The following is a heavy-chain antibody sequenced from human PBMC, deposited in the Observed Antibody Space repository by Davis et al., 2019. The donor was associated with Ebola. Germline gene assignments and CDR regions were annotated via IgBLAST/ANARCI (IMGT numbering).Heavy chain of an antibody. J-gene: IGHJ4*02. CDR3: AREGEGYGDYFDY. CDR2: IWYDGSNK. D-gene: IGHD3-10*01. CDR1: GFTFSSYG. V-gene: IGHV3-33*01. Sequence: GESLKISCAASGFTFSSYGMHWVRQAPGKGLEWVAVIWYDGSNKYYADSVKGRFTISRDNSKNTLYLQMKSLRAEDTAVYYCAREGEGYGDYFDYWGQGTLVTVSS.